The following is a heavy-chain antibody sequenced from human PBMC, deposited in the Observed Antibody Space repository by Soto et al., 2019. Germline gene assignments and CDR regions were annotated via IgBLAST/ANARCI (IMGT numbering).Heavy chain of an antibody. Sequence: SETLSLTCSVSGGSIGSYYWSWIRQPPGKGLEWIGYIYYSGSTNYNPSLKSRVTISVDTSKNQFSLKLSSVTAADTAVYYCARGAWRQIDYWGQGTLVTVSS. D-gene: IGHD3-3*01. CDR2: IYYSGST. CDR1: GGSIGSYY. V-gene: IGHV4-59*08. J-gene: IGHJ4*02. CDR3: ARGAWRQIDY.